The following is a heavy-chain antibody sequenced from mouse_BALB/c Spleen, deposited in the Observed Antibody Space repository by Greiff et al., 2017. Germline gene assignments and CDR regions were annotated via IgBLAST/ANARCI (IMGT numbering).Heavy chain of an antibody. Sequence: EVKVVESGPSLVKPSQTLSLTCSVTGDSITSGYWNWIRKFPGNKLEYMGYISYGGSTYYNPSLKSRISITRDTSKNQYYLQLNSVTTEDTATYYCARYGENYCFDYWGQGTTLTVSS. CDR2: ISYGGST. CDR1: GDSITSGY. V-gene: IGHV3-8*02. CDR3: ARYGENYCFDY. D-gene: IGHD1-1*02. J-gene: IGHJ2*01.